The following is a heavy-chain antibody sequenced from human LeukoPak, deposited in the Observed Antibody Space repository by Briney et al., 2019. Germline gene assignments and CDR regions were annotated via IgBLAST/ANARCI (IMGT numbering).Heavy chain of an antibody. CDR3: ARPSGGTPFKRFDY. J-gene: IGHJ4*02. CDR2: LSYSGRS. D-gene: IGHD1-1*01. Sequence: SETLSLTCTVSGDSISSSSYYWAWIRQPPGKGLEWIGSLSYSGRSYYNPSLKSRVTISIDTSKNHLSLKLTSVTAADTAMYYCARPSGGTPFKRFDYWGQGTLVTVSS. V-gene: IGHV4-39*02. CDR1: GDSISSSSYY.